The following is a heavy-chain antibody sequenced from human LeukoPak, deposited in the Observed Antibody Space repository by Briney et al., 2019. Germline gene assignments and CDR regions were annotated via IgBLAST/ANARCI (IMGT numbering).Heavy chain of an antibody. CDR2: IRSKAYGGTT. Sequence: PGGSLRLSCTASGFTFGDYAMSWFRQAPGKGLEWVGFIRSKAYGGTTEYAASVKGRFTISRDDSKSIAYLQMNSLKTEDTAVYYCSKLLWFGDPSALDFDYWGQGTLVTVSS. D-gene: IGHD3-10*01. CDR3: SKLLWFGDPSALDFDY. V-gene: IGHV3-49*03. J-gene: IGHJ4*02. CDR1: GFTFGDYA.